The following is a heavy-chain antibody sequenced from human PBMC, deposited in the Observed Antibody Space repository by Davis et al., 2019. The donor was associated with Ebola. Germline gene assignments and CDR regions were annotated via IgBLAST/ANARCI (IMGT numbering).Heavy chain of an antibody. CDR2: INHSGST. D-gene: IGHD5-12*01. V-gene: IGHV4-34*01. CDR3: ARDRMATGPHFDY. J-gene: IGHJ4*02. CDR1: GGSFSGYY. Sequence: SETLSLTCAVYGGSFSGYYWSWIRQPPGKGLEWIGEINHSGSTNYNPSLKSRVTISVDTSKNQFSLKLSSVTPEDTAVYYRARDRMATGPHFDYWGQGTLVTVSS.